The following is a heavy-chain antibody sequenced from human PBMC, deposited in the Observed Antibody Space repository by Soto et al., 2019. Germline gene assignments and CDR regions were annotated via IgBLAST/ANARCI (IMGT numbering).Heavy chain of an antibody. V-gene: IGHV1-18*01. CDR3: ARADMSLVWFDP. J-gene: IGHJ5*02. Sequence: ASVKVSFTASCSTFTSYVSSLVRQDPGQGLEWMGWISAYNGNRNYAQKLQGRVTMTTDTSTSTAYMELRSLRSDDTAVYSCARADMSLVWFDPWVQGTLVTGSS. CDR1: CSTFTSYV. CDR2: ISAYNGNR. D-gene: IGHD2-15*01.